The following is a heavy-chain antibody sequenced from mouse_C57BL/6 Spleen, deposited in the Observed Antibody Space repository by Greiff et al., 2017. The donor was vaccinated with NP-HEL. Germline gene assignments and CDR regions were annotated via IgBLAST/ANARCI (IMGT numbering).Heavy chain of an antibody. CDR2: ISSGSSTI. CDR3: ARGSTVVDWYFDV. V-gene: IGHV5-17*01. CDR1: GFTFSDYG. J-gene: IGHJ1*03. D-gene: IGHD1-1*01. Sequence: EVQVVESGGGLVKPGGSLKLSCAASGFTFSDYGMHWVRQAPEKGLEWVAYISSGSSTIYYADTVKGRFTISIDNAKNTLVLQMTSLRSEDTAMYYCARGSTVVDWYFDVWGTGTTVTVSS.